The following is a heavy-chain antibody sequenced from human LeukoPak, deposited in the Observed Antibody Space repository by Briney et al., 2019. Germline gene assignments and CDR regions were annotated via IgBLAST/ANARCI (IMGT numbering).Heavy chain of an antibody. J-gene: IGHJ4*02. D-gene: IGHD3-9*01. V-gene: IGHV3-23*01. Sequence: GGSLRLSRAASGFTFSSNGMSWVRQAPGKGLDWVSTISGSGGSTDYADSVKGRFTISRDNSKNTLYLQMNSLRAEDTAVYYCAKGVRYFDWLDYWGQGTLVTVSS. CDR2: ISGSGGST. CDR3: AKGVRYFDWLDY. CDR1: GFTFSSNG.